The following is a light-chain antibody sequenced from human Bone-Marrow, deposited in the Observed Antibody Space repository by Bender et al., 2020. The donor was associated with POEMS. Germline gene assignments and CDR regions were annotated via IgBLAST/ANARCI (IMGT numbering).Light chain of an antibody. J-gene: IGLJ2*01. CDR3: CSYTGGSTFAV. Sequence: QSVLTQPPSVSGTPGQRVTISCSGSGSNIGGYPVNWYQQLPGTAPRLLIYTNNERPSGVPDRFSGSKSGNTASLTISGLQADDEAAYYCCSYTGGSTFAVFGGGTKLTVL. CDR1: GSNIGGYP. V-gene: IGLV1-44*01. CDR2: TNN.